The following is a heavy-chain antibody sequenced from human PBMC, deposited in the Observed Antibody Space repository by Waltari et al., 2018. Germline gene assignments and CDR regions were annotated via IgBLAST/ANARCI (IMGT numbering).Heavy chain of an antibody. Sequence: EVQLVESGGGLIQPGGSLRLSCAASGFTVSNNYMSWVRQAPGKGLEWVSVIYSGGNAYYADSLKGRFTISRDNSKNTVYLQMNSLRAEDTALYYCARFSHKDYWGQGILVTVSS. V-gene: IGHV3-53*01. CDR2: IYSGGNA. CDR3: ARFSHKDY. CDR1: GFTVSNNY. J-gene: IGHJ4*02.